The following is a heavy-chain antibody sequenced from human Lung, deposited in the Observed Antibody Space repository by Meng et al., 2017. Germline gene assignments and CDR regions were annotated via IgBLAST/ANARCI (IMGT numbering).Heavy chain of an antibody. V-gene: IGHV3-23*01. Sequence: EVQLLESGGGLVQPGGSLRLSCAASGFPFSNYVMSWVRQAPEKGLEWVSATAATDGGTYHAASVRGRFTISRDNSKNTLSLQMNSLRADDTAIYYCARGTRVSCTGVICYPFDFWGQGTLVTVSS. CDR2: TAATDGGT. J-gene: IGHJ4*02. CDR1: GFPFSNYV. D-gene: IGHD2-8*02. CDR3: ARGTRVSCTGVICYPFDF.